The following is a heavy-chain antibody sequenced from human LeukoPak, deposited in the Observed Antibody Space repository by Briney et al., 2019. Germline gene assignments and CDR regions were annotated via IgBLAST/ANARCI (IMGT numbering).Heavy chain of an antibody. Sequence: GGSLRLSCAASGFTFSSYGMHWVRQAPGKGLEWVAVISYDGSNKYYADSVKGRFTISRDNSKNTLYLQMNSLRAEDTAVYYCARGATIPNRFDYWGQVTLVTVSS. V-gene: IGHV3-30*03. J-gene: IGHJ4*02. CDR3: ARGATIPNRFDY. CDR1: GFTFSSYG. D-gene: IGHD5-12*01. CDR2: ISYDGSNK.